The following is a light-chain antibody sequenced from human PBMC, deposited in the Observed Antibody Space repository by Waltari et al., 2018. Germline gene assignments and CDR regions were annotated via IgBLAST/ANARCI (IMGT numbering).Light chain of an antibody. CDR2: GAS. V-gene: IGKV3-20*01. Sequence: EIVLTQSPGTLSLSPGERATLSCRASQSVRGSLAWYQQKAGQAPRLLIYGASSRATGIPDRFSGSGSGTDFSLTISRLEPEDFAVYYCQHYVRLPATFVQGTKVEIK. CDR3: QHYVRLPAT. CDR1: QSVRGS. J-gene: IGKJ1*01.